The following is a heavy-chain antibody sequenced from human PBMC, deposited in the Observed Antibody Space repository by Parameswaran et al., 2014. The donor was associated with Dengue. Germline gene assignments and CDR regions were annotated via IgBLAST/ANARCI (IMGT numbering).Heavy chain of an antibody. CDR2: ISYDGSNK. CDR3: AKDTVTTSSRFFYYYYGMDV. J-gene: IGHJ6*02. D-gene: IGHD4-11*01. V-gene: IGHV3-30*18. Sequence: VRQAPGKGLEWVAVISYDGSNKYYADSVKGRFTISRDNSKNTLYLQMNSLRAEDTAVYYCAKDTVTTSSRFFYYYYGMDVWGQGTTVTVSS.